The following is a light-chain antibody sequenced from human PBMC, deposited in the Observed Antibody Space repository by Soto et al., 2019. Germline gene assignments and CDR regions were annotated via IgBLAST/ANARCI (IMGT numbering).Light chain of an antibody. V-gene: IGKV3-15*01. Sequence: EIVMTQSPATLSESPGERATLSCRASQSVSSNLAWYQQKPGQAPRLLMYGASTRATGIPDRFSGSGSGTEFTLTISSLQSEDFAVYYCQQHNNWPPWTFGHGTKVEIK. CDR1: QSVSSN. CDR3: QQHNNWPPWT. J-gene: IGKJ1*01. CDR2: GAS.